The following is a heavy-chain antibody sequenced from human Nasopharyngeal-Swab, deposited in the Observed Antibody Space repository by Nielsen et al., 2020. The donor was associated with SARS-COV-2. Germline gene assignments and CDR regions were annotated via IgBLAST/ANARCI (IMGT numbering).Heavy chain of an antibody. Sequence: SETLSLTCSVSGGSFNGFYWNWIRQSPGKGLECIVDINHNERTNYNPSLKSRIAMLVDTSNNQVSLKVSSVSAGDTAVYYCARAGRVGDAYTGLDVWGQGTTVTVSS. D-gene: IGHD5-24*01. J-gene: IGHJ6*02. CDR2: INHNERT. CDR1: GGSFNGFY. V-gene: IGHV4-34*01. CDR3: ARAGRVGDAYTGLDV.